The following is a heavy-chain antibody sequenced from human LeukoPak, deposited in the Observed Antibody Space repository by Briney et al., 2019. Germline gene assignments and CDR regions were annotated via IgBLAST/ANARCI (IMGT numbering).Heavy chain of an antibody. Sequence: ASVTVSCKACVYTFTNYHINGVRQATGQGLEWMGWMNPNNGDSGYAQKFQGRVTITRDTSISTSYMELRSLRSDDTAVYFCARTTSFTASGLDYWGQGTLVTVSS. V-gene: IGHV1-8*03. CDR3: ARTTSFTASGLDY. D-gene: IGHD1-1*01. J-gene: IGHJ4*02. CDR2: MNPNNGDS. CDR1: VYTFTNYH.